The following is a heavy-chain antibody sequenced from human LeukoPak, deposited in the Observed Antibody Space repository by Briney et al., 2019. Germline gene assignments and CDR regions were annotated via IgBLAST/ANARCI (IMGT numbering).Heavy chain of an antibody. CDR2: IRYDGSNK. CDR1: GFTFSSYG. CDR3: AKDGGSSWYKGMWYYFDY. Sequence: GGSLRLSCAASGFTFSSYGMHWVRQAPGKGLEWVAFIRYDGSNKYYADSVKGRFTISRDNSKNTLYLQMNSLRAEDTAVYYCAKDGGSSWYKGMWYYFDYWGQGTLVTVSS. D-gene: IGHD6-13*01. V-gene: IGHV3-30*02. J-gene: IGHJ4*02.